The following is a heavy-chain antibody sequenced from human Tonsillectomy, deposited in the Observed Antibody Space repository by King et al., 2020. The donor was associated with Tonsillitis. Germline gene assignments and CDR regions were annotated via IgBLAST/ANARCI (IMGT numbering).Heavy chain of an antibody. CDR1: GYTFTGYH. V-gene: IGHV1-2*02. Sequence: QLVQSGAEVKKPGASVKVSCKASGYTFTGYHMHWVRQARGQGLEWMGWISPNSGGTNYAPMFQGRVTMTRDTSSTTAYMELSGLRSDDTAVYYCAKIGTAYGAFDIWGQGTMVTVSS. CDR3: AKIGTAYGAFDI. J-gene: IGHJ3*02. D-gene: IGHD3-10*01. CDR2: ISPNSGGT.